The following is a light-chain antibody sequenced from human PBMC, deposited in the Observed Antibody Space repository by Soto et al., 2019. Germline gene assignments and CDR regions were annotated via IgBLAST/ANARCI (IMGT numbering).Light chain of an antibody. V-gene: IGLV2-14*01. CDR2: EVS. CDR1: SSDVGGFNY. CDR3: CSYTDIALDVV. J-gene: IGLJ2*01. Sequence: QSALTQPASVSGSPGQSITISCTGTSSDVGGFNYVSWYQHHPDKAPKLIIYEVSNRPSGVSNRFSGSKSGNTASLTISGVRPEDGADYYCCSYTDIALDVVFGGGTKLTVL.